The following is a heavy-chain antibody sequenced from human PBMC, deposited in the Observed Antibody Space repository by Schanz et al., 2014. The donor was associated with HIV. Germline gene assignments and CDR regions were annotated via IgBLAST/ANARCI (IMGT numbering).Heavy chain of an antibody. CDR3: ARDWRPNYDFWSGSIGVIGMDV. D-gene: IGHD3-3*01. CDR2: ISRDSSII. CDR1: GFTFNNYN. Sequence: EVQLLESGGGLVQPGGSLRISCAASGFTFNNYNMNWVRQAPGQGLEWVSYISRDSSIIFYADSVKGRFTISRDNSKNTLYLQMNSLRAEDTAVYYCARDWRPNYDFWSGSIGVIGMDVWGQGTTVTVSS. J-gene: IGHJ6*02. V-gene: IGHV3-48*01.